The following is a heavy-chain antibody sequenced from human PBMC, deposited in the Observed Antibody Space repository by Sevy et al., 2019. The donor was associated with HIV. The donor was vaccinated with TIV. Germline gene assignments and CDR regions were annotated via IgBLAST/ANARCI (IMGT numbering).Heavy chain of an antibody. D-gene: IGHD6-19*01. J-gene: IGHJ4*02. CDR2: IFSSGPT. CDR1: GFTVNDKY. V-gene: IGHV3-66*02. CDR3: VGLFLSYRSGWSYFDY. Sequence: GGSLRLSCAISGFTVNDKYIIWVRQAPGKGLEWVSVIFSSGPTYYADSAKGRFTISRDNSKNTEDLQMNSVRAEDTAVYYCVGLFLSYRSGWSYFDYWGQGTLVTVSS.